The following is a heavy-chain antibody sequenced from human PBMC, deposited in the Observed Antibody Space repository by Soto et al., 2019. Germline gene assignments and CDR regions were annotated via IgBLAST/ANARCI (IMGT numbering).Heavy chain of an antibody. D-gene: IGHD6-13*01. J-gene: IGHJ3*02. CDR1: GYTFTSYG. Sequence: QVQLVQSGAEVKKPGASVKVSCKASGYTFTSYGISWVRQAPGHGPEWMGRISTYNGNTNYVQKLLGRVTMTTDTSSNTAYLELRSLRYDDTAVYYCARDPGYSTTWHQAFDIWGQGTMVTVSS. CDR2: ISTYNGNT. V-gene: IGHV1-18*01. CDR3: ARDPGYSTTWHQAFDI.